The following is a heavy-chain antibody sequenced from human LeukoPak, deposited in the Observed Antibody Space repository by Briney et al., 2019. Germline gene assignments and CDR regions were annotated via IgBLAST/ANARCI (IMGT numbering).Heavy chain of an antibody. D-gene: IGHD6-13*01. J-gene: IGHJ6*03. CDR3: ATQGSGYSSSWFSEGYYYYYYYMDV. CDR1: GFTFSSYW. Sequence: GGSLRLSCAASGFTFSSYWMSWVRQAPGKGLEWVANIKQDGSEKYYVDSVKGRFTISRDNAKNSLYLQMNSLRVEDTAVYYCATQGSGYSSSWFSEGYYYYYYYMDVWGKGTTVTVSS. V-gene: IGHV3-7*01. CDR2: IKQDGSEK.